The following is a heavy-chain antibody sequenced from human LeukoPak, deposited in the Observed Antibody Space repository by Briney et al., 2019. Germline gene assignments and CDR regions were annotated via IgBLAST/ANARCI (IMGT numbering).Heavy chain of an antibody. CDR3: ARAAAGRAYYHYGMDV. J-gene: IGHJ6*02. Sequence: GVLRLSCAASGSYWMHWVRQAPGKGLVWVSHINSDGSWTSYADSVKGRFTISKDNAKNTVYLQMNNLRAEDTAVYYCARAAAGRAYYHYGMDVWGQGTTVTVSS. CDR2: INSDGSWT. D-gene: IGHD6-13*01. V-gene: IGHV3-74*01. CDR1: GSYW.